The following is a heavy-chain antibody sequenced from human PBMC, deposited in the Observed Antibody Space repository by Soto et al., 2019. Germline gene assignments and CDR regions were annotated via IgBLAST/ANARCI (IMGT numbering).Heavy chain of an antibody. J-gene: IGHJ6*02. CDR1: GGSFSGYY. D-gene: IGHD3-9*01. CDR2: INHSGST. Sequence: PSETLSLTCAVYGGSFSGYYWSWIRQPPGKGLEWIGEINHSGSTNYNPSLKSRVTISVDTSKNQFSLKLSSVTAADTAVYYCARGGRYDILTGYWYYYYYGMDVWGQGTTVTVSS. CDR3: ARGGRYDILTGYWYYYYYGMDV. V-gene: IGHV4-34*01.